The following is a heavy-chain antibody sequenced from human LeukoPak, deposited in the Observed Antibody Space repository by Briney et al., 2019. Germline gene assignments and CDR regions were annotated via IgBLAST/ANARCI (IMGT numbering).Heavy chain of an antibody. CDR1: GGSISSSSYY. Sequence: PSETLSLTCTVSGGSISSSSYYWGWIRQPPGKGLEWIGSIYYSGSTYYNPSLKSRVTISVDTSKNQFSLKLSSVTAADTAVYYCARHYGSGSYYSPFDYWGQGTLVTVSS. D-gene: IGHD3-10*01. J-gene: IGHJ4*02. V-gene: IGHV4-39*01. CDR2: IYYSGST. CDR3: ARHYGSGSYYSPFDY.